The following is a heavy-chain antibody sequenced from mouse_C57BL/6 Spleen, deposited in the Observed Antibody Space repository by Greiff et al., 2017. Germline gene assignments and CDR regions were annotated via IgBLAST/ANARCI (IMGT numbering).Heavy chain of an antibody. V-gene: IGHV1-18*01. CDR1: GYTFTDYN. CDR3: ARDGYDGGPWYFDV. Sequence: VQLKESGPELVKPGASVKIPCKASGYTFTDYNMDWVKQSHGKSLEWIGDINPNNGGTIYNQKFKGKATLTVDKSSSTAYMELRSLTSEDTAVYYCARDGYDGGPWYFDVWGTGTTVTVSS. CDR2: INPNNGGT. J-gene: IGHJ1*03. D-gene: IGHD2-2*01.